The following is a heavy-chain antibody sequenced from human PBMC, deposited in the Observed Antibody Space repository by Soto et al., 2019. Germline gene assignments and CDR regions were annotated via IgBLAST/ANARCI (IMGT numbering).Heavy chain of an antibody. CDR3: AREDCSSTSCLTFFDY. D-gene: IGHD2-2*01. CDR1: GGTFSSYT. J-gene: IGHJ4*02. CDR2: IIPILGIA. Sequence: QVQLVQSGAEVKKPGSSVKVSCKASGGTFSSYTISWVRQAPGQGLEWMGRIIPILGIANYAQKFQGRVTSTADKSTSTADMELSSLRSEDTAVYYCAREDCSSTSCLTFFDYWGQGTLVTVSS. V-gene: IGHV1-69*08.